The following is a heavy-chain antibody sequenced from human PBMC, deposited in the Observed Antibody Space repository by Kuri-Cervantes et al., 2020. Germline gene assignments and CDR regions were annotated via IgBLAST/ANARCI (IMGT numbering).Heavy chain of an antibody. D-gene: IGHD5-18*01. CDR2: IYTSGST. Sequence: SETLSLTCTVFGGSISSGGYYWCWIRQPAGKGLEWIGRIYTSGSTNYNPSLKSRVTITVATSKSQFSLKLSSVPAADTAVYYCARVVTPCYYCDIDVWGQGTTVTVSS. J-gene: IGHJ6*02. CDR1: GGSISSGGYY. V-gene: IGHV4-61*02. CDR3: ARVVTPCYYCDIDV.